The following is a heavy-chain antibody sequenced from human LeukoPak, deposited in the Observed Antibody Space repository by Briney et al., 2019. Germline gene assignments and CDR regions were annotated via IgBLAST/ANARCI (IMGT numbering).Heavy chain of an antibody. V-gene: IGHV4-39*01. CDR1: GGSISSSSYY. CDR3: GGERAENEFAVQDY. CDR2: IYYSGST. D-gene: IGHD3-16*01. J-gene: IGHJ4*02. Sequence: SETLSLTCTVSGGSISSSSYYWGWIRQPPGKGLEWIGSIYYSGSTYYNPSLKSRVTISVDTSKNQFSLKLSSVTAADTAVYYCGGERAENEFAVQDYWGQGNLVTGS.